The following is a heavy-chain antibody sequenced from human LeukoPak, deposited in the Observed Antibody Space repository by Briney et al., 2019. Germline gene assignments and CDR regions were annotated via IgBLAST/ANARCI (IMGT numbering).Heavy chain of an antibody. D-gene: IGHD3-22*01. V-gene: IGHV3-53*01. CDR1: GFTVSSNY. J-gene: IGHJ4*02. CDR2: IYSGGST. CDR3: ARGRGVVVIAYFDY. Sequence: PGGSLRLSCAASGFTVSSNYMSWVRQAPGKGLDWVSVIYSGGSTYYADSVKGRFTISRDNSKNTLYLQMNSLRAEDTAVYYCARGRGVVVIAYFDYWGQGTLVTVSS.